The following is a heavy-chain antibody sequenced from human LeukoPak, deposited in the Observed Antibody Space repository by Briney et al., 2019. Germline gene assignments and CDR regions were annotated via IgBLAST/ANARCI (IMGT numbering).Heavy chain of an antibody. V-gene: IGHV4-59*08. D-gene: IGHD1-1*01. CDR2: IYYSGST. CDR3: ARHRLGRRGLERLFDY. CDR1: GGSISSYY. J-gene: IGHJ4*02. Sequence: PSETLSLTCTVSGGSISSYYWSWIRQPPGKGLEWIGYIYYSGSTNYNPSLKSRVTISVDTSKNQFSLKLSSVTAADTAVYYCARHRLGRRGLERLFDYWGQGTLVTVSS.